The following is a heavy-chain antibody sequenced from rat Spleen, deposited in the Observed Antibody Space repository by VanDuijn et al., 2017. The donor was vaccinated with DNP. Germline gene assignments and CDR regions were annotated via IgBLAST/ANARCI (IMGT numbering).Heavy chain of an antibody. D-gene: IGHD1-4*01. J-gene: IGHJ2*01. V-gene: IGHV2-1*01. CDR2: IWSGGDR. CDR3: ATDRDTGITFDY. CDR1: GFSLITNS. Sequence: QVQLKESGPGLVQPSQTLSLTCTVSGFSLITNSVHWVRQPPGKGLEWVGAIWSGGDRSYNSVLKSRLSISRDNSKSQVFLKMNSLQTEDTATYYCATDRDTGITFDYWGQGVMVTVSS.